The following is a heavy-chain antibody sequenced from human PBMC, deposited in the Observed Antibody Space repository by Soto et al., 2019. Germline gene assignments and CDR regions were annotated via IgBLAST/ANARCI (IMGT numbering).Heavy chain of an antibody. Sequence: GGSLRLSCAASGFTFSSYGMHWVRQAPGKGLEWVAVIWYDGSNKYYADSVKGRFTISRDNSKNTLYLQMNSLRAEDTAVYYCARDSRNEVSSGYYYWGQGTLVTVSS. CDR3: ARDSRNEVSSGYYY. D-gene: IGHD3-22*01. V-gene: IGHV3-33*08. CDR2: IWYDGSNK. J-gene: IGHJ4*02. CDR1: GFTFSSYG.